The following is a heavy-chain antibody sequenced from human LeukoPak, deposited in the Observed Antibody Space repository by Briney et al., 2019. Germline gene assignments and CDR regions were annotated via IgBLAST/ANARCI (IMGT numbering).Heavy chain of an antibody. CDR1: GGSFSGYY. Sequence: PSETLSLTCAVYGGSFSGYYWSWIRQPPGKGLEWIGTIYYSGSTYYNPSLKSRVTISVDSSKNQFSLRLSSATAADTAVYYCARESLTWLQSRTSWFDPWGQGTLVTVSS. CDR2: IYYSGST. J-gene: IGHJ5*02. CDR3: ARESLTWLQSRTSWFDP. V-gene: IGHV4-34*01. D-gene: IGHD5-24*01.